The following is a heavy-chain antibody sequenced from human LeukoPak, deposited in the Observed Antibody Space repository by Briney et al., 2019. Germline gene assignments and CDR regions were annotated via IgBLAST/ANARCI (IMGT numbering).Heavy chain of an antibody. V-gene: IGHV4-38-2*02. CDR2: IYHSGST. J-gene: IGHJ4*02. CDR1: GYSISSGYY. Sequence: PSETLSLTCTVSGYSISSGYYWGWIRQPPGKGLEWIGSIYHSGSTYYNPSLKSRVTISVDTSKNQFSLKLSSVTAADTAVYYCARVGDILTGYYLYYFDYWGQGTLVTVSS. CDR3: ARVGDILTGYYLYYFDY. D-gene: IGHD3-9*01.